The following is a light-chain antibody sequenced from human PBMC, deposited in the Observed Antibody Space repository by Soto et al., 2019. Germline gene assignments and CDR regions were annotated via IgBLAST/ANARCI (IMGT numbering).Light chain of an antibody. CDR2: AAS. V-gene: IGKV1-39*01. Sequence: DIQMTQSPSSLSASVGHRVTITCGTSQTITTSLNWYRQKPGKAPDLLIYAASSLQSGIPSRFGGRGSGTDFTLTITGLQPEDVATYYCQQNYSLPSTFGQGTRLEIK. CDR1: QTITTS. J-gene: IGKJ5*01. CDR3: QQNYSLPST.